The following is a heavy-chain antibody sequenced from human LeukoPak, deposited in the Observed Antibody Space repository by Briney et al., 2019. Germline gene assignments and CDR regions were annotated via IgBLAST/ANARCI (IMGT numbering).Heavy chain of an antibody. CDR3: ARDLDYGGSSIWYFDL. D-gene: IGHD4-23*01. CDR1: GGSGRYHSFSRYY. J-gene: IGHJ2*01. V-gene: IGHV4-61*01. Sequence: KSSETLSLTCTVSGGSGRYHSFSRYYWSWIRQPPGKGLEWIGYIYYRGNTQYNPSLKSRVTISVDTSKNQFSLRLASVTAADTAVYYCARDLDYGGSSIWYFDLWGRGTLVTVSS. CDR2: IYYRGNT.